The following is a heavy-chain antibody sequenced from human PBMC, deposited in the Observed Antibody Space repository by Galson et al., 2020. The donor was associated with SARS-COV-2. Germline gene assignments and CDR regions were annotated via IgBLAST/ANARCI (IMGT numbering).Heavy chain of an antibody. CDR1: GLTLRTYG. CDR2: ISYDGINK. J-gene: IGHJ6*02. D-gene: IGHD2-2*01. Sequence: GGSLRLSCAAPGLTLRTYGTHWVRQAPGKGLEWVAFISYDGINKYYADSVKGRFTISRDNSKNTVSLQMNSLRGEDTAVYYCAKDGRYCSSTSCYATSYYYYGMDVWGQGTTVSVSS. CDR3: AKDGRYCSSTSCYATSYYYYGMDV. V-gene: IGHV3-30*18.